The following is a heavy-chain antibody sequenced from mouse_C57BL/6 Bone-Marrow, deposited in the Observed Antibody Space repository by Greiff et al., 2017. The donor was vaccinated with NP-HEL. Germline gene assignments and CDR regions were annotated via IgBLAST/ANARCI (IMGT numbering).Heavy chain of an antibody. V-gene: IGHV1-4*01. CDR1: GYTFTSYT. CDR3: ARWELGRWFAY. CDR2: INPSSGYT. D-gene: IGHD4-1*01. J-gene: IGHJ3*01. Sequence: VQGVESGAELARPGASVKMSCKASGYTFTSYTMHWVKQRPGQGLEWIGYINPSSGYTKYNQKFKDKATLTADKSSSTAYMQLSSLTSEDSAVYYCARWELGRWFAYWGQGTLVTVSA.